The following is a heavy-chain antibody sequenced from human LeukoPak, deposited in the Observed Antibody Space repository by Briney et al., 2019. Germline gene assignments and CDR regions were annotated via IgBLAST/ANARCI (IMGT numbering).Heavy chain of an antibody. J-gene: IGHJ6*04. Sequence: GGSLRLSCAASGFTFSSYEMNWVRQAPGKGPEWVSYISSSGSTIYYADSVKGRFTISRDNAKNSLYLQMNSLRAEDTAVYYCARDQQGELLWFGELSYYYGMDVWGKGTTVTVSS. D-gene: IGHD3-10*01. CDR3: ARDQQGELLWFGELSYYYGMDV. CDR2: ISSSGSTI. CDR1: GFTFSSYE. V-gene: IGHV3-48*03.